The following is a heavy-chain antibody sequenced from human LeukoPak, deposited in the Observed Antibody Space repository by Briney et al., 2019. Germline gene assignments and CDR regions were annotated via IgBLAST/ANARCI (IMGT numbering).Heavy chain of an antibody. CDR1: GFTFRSYW. CDR2: IKHDGSEK. CDR3: ARDSVHGYYDSSGYSALFDC. J-gene: IGHJ4*02. Sequence: GGSLRLSCAASGFTFRSYWMSWVRQAPGKGLEWVANIKHDGSEKYFVDSVKGRFTISRNNAKNSLDLQMNSLRAEDTAVYYCARDSVHGYYDSSGYSALFDCWGQGTLVTVSS. V-gene: IGHV3-7*01. D-gene: IGHD3-22*01.